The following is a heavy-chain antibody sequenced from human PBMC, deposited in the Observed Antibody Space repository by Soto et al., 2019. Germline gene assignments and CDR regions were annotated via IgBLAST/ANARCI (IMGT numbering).Heavy chain of an antibody. J-gene: IGHJ6*02. CDR3: ARTPIAMVRGVVSGNGMDV. V-gene: IGHV4-59*01. CDR2: IYDSGSA. CDR1: GGSISSYK. D-gene: IGHD3-10*01. Sequence: SETLSLTCSVSGGSISSYKWSWIRQPPGKGLEWIGYIYDSGSANYNPSLKSQVTISVDTSKNQFSLKVTSVTAADTAVYYCARTPIAMVRGVVSGNGMDVWGQGTTVTVSS.